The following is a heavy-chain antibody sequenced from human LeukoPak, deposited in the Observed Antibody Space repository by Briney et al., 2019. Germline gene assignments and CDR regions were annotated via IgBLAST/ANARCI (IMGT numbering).Heavy chain of an antibody. J-gene: IGHJ3*02. D-gene: IGHD3-22*01. CDR2: ISSSSSYI. Sequence: GGSLRLSCAASGFTFSTYSMNWVRQAPGKGLEWVSSISSSSSYIYYADSVKGRFTISRDNAKNSLYLQMNSLRAEDTAVYYCARVKSETPANYYYDSSGYEGLDDAFDIWGQGTMVTVSS. CDR3: ARVKSETPANYYYDSSGYEGLDDAFDI. V-gene: IGHV3-21*01. CDR1: GFTFSTYS.